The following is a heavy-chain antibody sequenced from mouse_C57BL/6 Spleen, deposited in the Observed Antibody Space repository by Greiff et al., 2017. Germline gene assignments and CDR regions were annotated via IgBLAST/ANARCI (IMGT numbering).Heavy chain of an antibody. CDR3: ARDDYALYAMDY. Sequence: EVMLVESGGGLVKPGGSLKLSCAASGFTFSSYAMSWVRQTPEKRLEWVATISDGGSYTYYPDNVKGRFTISRDNAKNNLYLQMSHLKSEDTAMYYCARDDYALYAMDYWGQGTSVTVSS. D-gene: IGHD1-1*02. CDR1: GFTFSSYA. CDR2: ISDGGSYT. V-gene: IGHV5-4*01. J-gene: IGHJ4*01.